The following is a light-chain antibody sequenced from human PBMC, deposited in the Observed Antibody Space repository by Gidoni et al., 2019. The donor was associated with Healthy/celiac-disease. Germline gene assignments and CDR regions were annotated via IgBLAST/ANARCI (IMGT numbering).Light chain of an antibody. CDR2: AAA. CDR1: QGISSY. Sequence: DIQLTQSPSFLSASVGDRVTITCRASQGISSYLAWYQQKPGKAPKLLSYAAATLQSGVPSRFSGSGSGTEFTLTISSRQPEDFATYYCQQLNSYPMYTFGQGTKLEIK. CDR3: QQLNSYPMYT. J-gene: IGKJ2*01. V-gene: IGKV1-9*01.